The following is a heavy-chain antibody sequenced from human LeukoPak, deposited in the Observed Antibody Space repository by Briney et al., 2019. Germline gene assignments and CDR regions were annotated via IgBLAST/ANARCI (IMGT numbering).Heavy chain of an antibody. D-gene: IGHD1-26*01. V-gene: IGHV3-30*04. Sequence: QPGGSLRLSCAASGFTFSSYAMHWVRQAPGKGLEWVAVISYDGSNKYYADSVKGRFTISRDNSKNTLYLQMNSLRAEDTAVYYCARDLGATVAGAGFDYWGQGTLVTVSS. J-gene: IGHJ4*02. CDR2: ISYDGSNK. CDR3: ARDLGATVAGAGFDY. CDR1: GFTFSSYA.